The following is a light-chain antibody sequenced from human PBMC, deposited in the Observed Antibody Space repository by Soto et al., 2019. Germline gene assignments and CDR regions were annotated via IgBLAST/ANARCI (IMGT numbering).Light chain of an antibody. CDR1: QSISSW. CDR3: QQYNSFSPYT. V-gene: IGKV1-5*03. CDR2: KAS. Sequence: DIQMTQSPSALSASVGDRVTITCRASQSISSWLAWYQQKPGKAPRILIYKASSLEDGVPPRFSGSGSGTEFTLTISSLQPDDVATYYCQQYNSFSPYTFGQGTKLEIK. J-gene: IGKJ2*01.